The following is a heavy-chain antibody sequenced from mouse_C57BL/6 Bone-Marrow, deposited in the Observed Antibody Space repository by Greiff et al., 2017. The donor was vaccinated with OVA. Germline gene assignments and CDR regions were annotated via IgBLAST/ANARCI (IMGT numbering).Heavy chain of an antibody. CDR1: GFTFSSYA. CDR2: ISDGGSYT. D-gene: IGHD1-1*01. J-gene: IGHJ1*03. CDR3: ARESITTVVAPWYFDV. Sequence: EVKLVESGGGLVKPGGSLKLSCAASGFTFSSYAMSWVRQTPEKRLEWVATISDGGSYTYYPDNVKGRFPISRDNAKNNLYLQMSHLKSEDTAMYYCARESITTVVAPWYFDVWGTGTTVTVSS. V-gene: IGHV5-4*01.